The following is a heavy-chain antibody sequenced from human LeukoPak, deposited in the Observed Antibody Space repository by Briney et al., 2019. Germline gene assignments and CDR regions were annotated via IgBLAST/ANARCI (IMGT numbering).Heavy chain of an antibody. Sequence: GSSVKVSCKASGGTFSSYAISWLRQAPGQGLEWMGRIIPIFGTANYAQKFQGRVTITTDESTSTAYMELSSLRSEDTAVYYCARVGYDSSGYYSYFDYWGQGTLVTVSS. CDR3: ARVGYDSSGYYSYFDY. J-gene: IGHJ4*02. CDR2: IIPIFGTA. D-gene: IGHD3-22*01. V-gene: IGHV1-69*05. CDR1: GGTFSSYA.